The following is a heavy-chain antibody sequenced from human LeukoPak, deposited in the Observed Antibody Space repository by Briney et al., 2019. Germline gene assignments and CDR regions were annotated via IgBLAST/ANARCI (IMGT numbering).Heavy chain of an antibody. D-gene: IGHD1-1*01. CDR2: IYSGGST. CDR1: GFTVSSNY. Sequence: GGSLRLSCAASGFTVSSNYMSWVRQAPGKGLEWVSVIYSGGSTYYADSVKGRFTISRDNSKSTPYLQMNSLRAEDTAVYYCATEAVPGTFDYWGQGTLVTVSS. J-gene: IGHJ4*02. CDR3: ATEAVPGTFDY. V-gene: IGHV3-66*01.